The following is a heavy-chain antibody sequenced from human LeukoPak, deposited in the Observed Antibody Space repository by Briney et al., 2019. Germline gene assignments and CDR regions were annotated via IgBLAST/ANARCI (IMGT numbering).Heavy chain of an antibody. CDR3: AREVLTLNAFDI. CDR1: GYIFTSYY. J-gene: IGHJ3*02. V-gene: IGHV1-46*01. D-gene: IGHD2/OR15-2a*01. CDR2: INPSGGST. Sequence: GASVKVSCKASGYIFTSYYIHCVRQAPGQGLEWMGIINPSGGSTNYAQKFQGRVTMTRDMSTSTVYMELSSLRSEDTAVYYCAREVLTLNAFDIWGQGTMVTVSS.